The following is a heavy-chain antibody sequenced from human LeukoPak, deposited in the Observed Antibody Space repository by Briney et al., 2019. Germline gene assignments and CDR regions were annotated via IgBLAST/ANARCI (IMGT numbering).Heavy chain of an antibody. CDR3: VRDRGGTYSGDNLFDP. V-gene: IGHV3-48*03. J-gene: IGHJ5*02. D-gene: IGHD1/OR15-1a*01. CDR1: GFTFSTYE. CDR2: IISNGTTT. Sequence: GGSLRLSCAASGFTFSTYEMNWVRQAPGEGLEWLSYIISNGTTTQYADSVRDRFTISRDNDKNSLYLQMNSLRADDKAVYYCVRDRGGTYSGDNLFDPWGQGTLVTVSS.